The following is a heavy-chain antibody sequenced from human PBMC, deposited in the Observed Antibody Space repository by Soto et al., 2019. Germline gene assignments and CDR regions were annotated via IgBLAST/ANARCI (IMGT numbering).Heavy chain of an antibody. CDR2: LSGSGGST. V-gene: IGHV3-23*01. D-gene: IGHD6-13*01. CDR1: GFTFSSYA. CDR3: ANGQAAGTGWFDP. Sequence: EVQLLESGGGLVQPGGSLRLSCAASGFTFSSYAMGWVRQAPGKGLEWVSALSGSGGSTYYADSVKGRFTISTDNSKNTLYLKMYSLTAEDTAVYYCANGQAAGTGWFDPWGQGTLVTVSS. J-gene: IGHJ5*02.